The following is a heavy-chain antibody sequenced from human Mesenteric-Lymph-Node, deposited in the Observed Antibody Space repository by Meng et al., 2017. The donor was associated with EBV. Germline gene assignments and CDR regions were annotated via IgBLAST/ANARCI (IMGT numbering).Heavy chain of an antibody. D-gene: IGHD3-10*01. CDR1: GGSLPSGANS. Sequence: QLQLLEAGSVLGKASQTLSLPCTVSGGSLPSGANSWSWIRQPPGKGLEWIGHIYYSGSTYYNPSLKSRVTMSIDRSKNQFSLKLTSVTAADTAVYYCARGYGSGHLWGQGTLVTVSS. J-gene: IGHJ4*02. V-gene: IGHV4-30-2*01. CDR3: ARGYGSGHL. CDR2: IYYSGST.